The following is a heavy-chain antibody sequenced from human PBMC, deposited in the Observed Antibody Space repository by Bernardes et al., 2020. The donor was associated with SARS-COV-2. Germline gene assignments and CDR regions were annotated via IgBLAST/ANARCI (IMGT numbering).Heavy chain of an antibody. CDR3: ARVFDPVIAGSGMDV. CDR2: INSDGSST. J-gene: IGHJ6*02. CDR1: GFTFSSYW. Sequence: GSLRLSCAASGFTFSSYWMHWVRQAPGKGLVWVSRINSDGSSTSYADSVKGRFTISRDNAKNTLYLQMNSLRAEDTAVYYCARVFDPVIAGSGMDVWGQGTTVTVSS. V-gene: IGHV3-74*01. D-gene: IGHD6-13*01.